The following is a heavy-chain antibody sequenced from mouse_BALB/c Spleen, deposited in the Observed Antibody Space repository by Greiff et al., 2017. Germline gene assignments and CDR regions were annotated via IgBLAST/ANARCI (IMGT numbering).Heavy chain of an antibody. CDR1: GDSITSGY. CDR2: ISYSGST. CDR3: ARWLLRRFAY. Sequence: EVKVEESGPSLVKPSQTLSLTCSVTGDSITSGYWNWIRKFPGNKLEYMGYISYSGSTYYNPSLKSRISITRDTSKNQYYLQLNSVTTEDTATYYCARWLLRRFAYWGQGTLVTVSA. D-gene: IGHD2-3*01. V-gene: IGHV3-8*02. J-gene: IGHJ3*01.